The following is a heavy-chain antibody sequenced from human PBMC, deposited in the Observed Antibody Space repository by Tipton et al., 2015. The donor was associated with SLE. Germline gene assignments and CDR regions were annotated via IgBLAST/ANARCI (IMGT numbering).Heavy chain of an antibody. V-gene: IGHV1-8*01. Sequence: QLVQSGAEVKKPGASVKVSCKASGYTFTSYDINWVRQATGQGLEWMGWMNPNSGNTGYAQKFQGRVTMTRNTSISTADMELSSLRSEDTAVYYCARIVAAGGTRYFDYWGQGTLVTVSS. CDR1: GYTFTSYD. CDR2: MNPNSGNT. CDR3: ARIVAAGGTRYFDY. J-gene: IGHJ4*02. D-gene: IGHD6-13*01.